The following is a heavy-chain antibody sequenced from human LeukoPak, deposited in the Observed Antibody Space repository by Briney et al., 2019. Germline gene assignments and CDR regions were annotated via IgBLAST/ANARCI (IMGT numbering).Heavy chain of an antibody. Sequence: ASVKVSCKASGYTFTSYYMHWVRQAPGQGLEWMGIINPSGGSTSYAQKFQGRVTMTRDTSTSTVYMVLSSLRSEDTAVYYCARFLGVWFGESDGFDIWGQGTMLTVSS. V-gene: IGHV1-46*01. CDR2: INPSGGST. J-gene: IGHJ3*02. CDR3: ARFLGVWFGESDGFDI. D-gene: IGHD3-10*01. CDR1: GYTFTSYY.